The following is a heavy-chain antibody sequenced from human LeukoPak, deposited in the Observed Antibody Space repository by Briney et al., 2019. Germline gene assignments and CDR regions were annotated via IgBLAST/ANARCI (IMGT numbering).Heavy chain of an antibody. D-gene: IGHD6-6*01. Sequence: SVKVSCEASGGTFSSYAISLVRQAPGQGLEWMGRIIPIFGTANYAQKFQGRVTITTDESTSTAYMELSSLRSEDTAVYYCASLSRGSFEQLGRPWGQGTLVTVSS. CDR3: ASLSRGSFEQLGRP. J-gene: IGHJ5*02. CDR2: IIPIFGTA. CDR1: GGTFSSYA. V-gene: IGHV1-69*05.